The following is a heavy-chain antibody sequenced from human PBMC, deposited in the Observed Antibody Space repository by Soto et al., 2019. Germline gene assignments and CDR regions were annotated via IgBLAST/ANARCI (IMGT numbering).Heavy chain of an antibody. D-gene: IGHD2-2*01. Sequence: QVHLVESGGGAVHPGRSLTVSCAASGFTFSSSAMHWVRQAPGKGLEWVAVISSDGNNKFYADFVEGRFSISRDNSKNKLYLEVNSLTTEDTAVYYCTRAFSTSPFFIDSWGRGTPVTVSS. J-gene: IGHJ5*01. CDR1: GFTFSSSA. CDR3: TRAFSTSPFFIDS. V-gene: IGHV3-30-3*01. CDR2: ISSDGNNK.